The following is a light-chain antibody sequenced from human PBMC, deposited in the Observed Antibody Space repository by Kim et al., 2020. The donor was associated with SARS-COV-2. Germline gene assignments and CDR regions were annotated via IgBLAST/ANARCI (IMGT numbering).Light chain of an antibody. CDR3: AAWDDGLNGLL. CDR2: HDN. J-gene: IGLJ2*01. V-gene: IGLV1-44*01. CDR1: SSNIGSNT. Sequence: GQRVTISCSGSSSNIGSNTVSWYQQLPGTAPKLLIYHDNQRPSGVPDRFSGSTSGPSASLAISVLQSEDEADYYCAAWDDGLNGLLFGGGTKRPVL.